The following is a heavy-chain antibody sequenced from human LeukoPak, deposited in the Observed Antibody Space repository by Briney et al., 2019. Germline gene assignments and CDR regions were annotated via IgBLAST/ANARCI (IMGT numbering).Heavy chain of an antibody. Sequence: PGGSLRLSCAASGFTFDDYTMHWVRQAPGKGLEWVSLISWDGGSTYYADSVKGRFTISRDNSKNSLYLQMNSLRAEDTAVYYCARERWYSSSPYYFDYWGQGTLVTVSS. CDR2: ISWDGGST. V-gene: IGHV3-43*01. CDR1: GFTFDDYT. CDR3: ARERWYSSSPYYFDY. J-gene: IGHJ4*02. D-gene: IGHD6-6*01.